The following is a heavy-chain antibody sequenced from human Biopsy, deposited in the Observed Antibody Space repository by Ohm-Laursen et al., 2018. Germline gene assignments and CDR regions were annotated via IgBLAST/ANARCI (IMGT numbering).Heavy chain of an antibody. Sequence: ASAKVSCKASGYTFTDYSLHWVRQAPGQGLEWMGWVNPNSGATNYAQKFQGRVTMTSDPSISTAYFELRRLISDDTAVYFCARDRMVTIITLVRADTFDIWGQGTLVSVSS. CDR1: GYTFTDYS. J-gene: IGHJ3*02. D-gene: IGHD3-10*01. CDR3: ARDRMVTIITLVRADTFDI. V-gene: IGHV1-2*02. CDR2: VNPNSGAT.